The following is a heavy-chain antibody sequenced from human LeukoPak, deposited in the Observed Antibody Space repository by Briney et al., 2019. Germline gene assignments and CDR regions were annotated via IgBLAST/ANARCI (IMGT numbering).Heavy chain of an antibody. D-gene: IGHD1-26*01. CDR1: GFSLSTSPMC. Sequence: ESGPTLVNPTQALTLSCSFSGFSLSTSPMCVSWIRQPPGKALEWLARIDWDDDKFYSTSLKTRLTISKDTSKNQVVLTMTNMDPVDTATYYCARSRMAVSGTPFDHWGQGTLVTVSS. CDR2: IDWDDDK. CDR3: ARSRMAVSGTPFDH. V-gene: IGHV2-70*17. J-gene: IGHJ4*02.